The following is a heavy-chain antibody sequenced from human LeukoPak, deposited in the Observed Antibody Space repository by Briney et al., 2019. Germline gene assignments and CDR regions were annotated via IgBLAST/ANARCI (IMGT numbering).Heavy chain of an antibody. Sequence: PGGSLRLSCAASGFTFSDYHMSWIRQAPGKGLEWVSYISSSGSTIYYADSVKGRFTISRDNAKNSLYLQMNSLRAEDTAVYYCARARMRGVWFDPWGQGTLVTVSS. CDR2: ISSSGSTI. CDR3: ARARMRGVWFDP. D-gene: IGHD3-10*01. J-gene: IGHJ5*02. CDR1: GFTFSDYH. V-gene: IGHV3-11*01.